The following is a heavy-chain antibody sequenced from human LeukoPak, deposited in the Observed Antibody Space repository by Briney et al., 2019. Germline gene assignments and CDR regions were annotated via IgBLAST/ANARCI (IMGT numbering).Heavy chain of an antibody. CDR1: GFTVSSNY. V-gene: IGHV3-7*03. D-gene: IGHD3-16*02. Sequence: GGSLRLSCAASGFTVSSNYMSWVRQAPGKGLEWVANIKQDGSEKYYVDSVKGRFTISRDNAKNSLYLQMNSLRAEDTAVYYCARDRLRLGELSAFDYWGQGTLVTVSS. J-gene: IGHJ4*02. CDR3: ARDRLRLGELSAFDY. CDR2: IKQDGSEK.